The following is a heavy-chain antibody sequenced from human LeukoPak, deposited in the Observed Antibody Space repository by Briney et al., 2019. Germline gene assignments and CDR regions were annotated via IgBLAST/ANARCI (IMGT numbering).Heavy chain of an antibody. D-gene: IGHD3-9*01. CDR2: INHSGST. CDR1: GGSFSGYY. Sequence: PSETLSLTCAVYGGSFSGYYWSWIRQPPGKGLEWIGEINHSGSTNYNPSLKSRVTISVDTSKKQFYLKLSSVAAADTAVYYCARVARYFDWLLLEPFDYWGQGTLVTVSS. J-gene: IGHJ4*02. V-gene: IGHV4-34*01. CDR3: ARVARYFDWLLLEPFDY.